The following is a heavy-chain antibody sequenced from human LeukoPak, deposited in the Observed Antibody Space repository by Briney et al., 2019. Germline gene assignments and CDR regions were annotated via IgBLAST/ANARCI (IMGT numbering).Heavy chain of an antibody. Sequence: PSETLSLTCTVSGGSISSGGYYWSWIRQHPGKGLEWIGYIYYSGSTNYNPSLKSRVTISVDTSKNQFSLKLSSVTAADTAVYYCARGSRTPYYFDYWGQGTLVTVSS. CDR1: GGSISSGGYY. J-gene: IGHJ4*02. CDR3: ARGSRTPYYFDY. CDR2: IYYSGST. V-gene: IGHV4-61*08. D-gene: IGHD2-2*01.